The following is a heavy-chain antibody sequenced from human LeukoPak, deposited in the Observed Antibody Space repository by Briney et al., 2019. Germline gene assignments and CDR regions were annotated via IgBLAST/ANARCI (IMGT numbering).Heavy chain of an antibody. CDR1: GGSISSYY. CDR3: AREGNDAIDI. Sequence: SETLPLTCTVSGGSISSYYWSWIRQPPGKGLEWIGYIYCSGSTNYNPSLKSRVTISVDTSKNQFSLKLSSVTAADTAVYYCAREGNDAIDIWGQGTMVTVSS. V-gene: IGHV4-59*01. J-gene: IGHJ3*02. CDR2: IYCSGST.